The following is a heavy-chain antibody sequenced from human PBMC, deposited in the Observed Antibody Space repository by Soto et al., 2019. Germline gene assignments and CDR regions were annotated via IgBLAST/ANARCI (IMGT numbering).Heavy chain of an antibody. CDR2: SIPMFGTA. D-gene: IGHD5-18*01. V-gene: IGHV1-69*12. CDR3: ASGIQLWLRRINNGYSG. Sequence: QVQLVQSGAEVKKPESSVKVSCKAPGGTFSTYAISWVRQAPGQGLEWMGGSIPMFGTANDAQRFQDRVTITADGSTNTVYMELSSLRSGDTAVYSCASGIQLWLRRINNGYSGWGQGTLVTVSS. J-gene: IGHJ4*02. CDR1: GGTFSTYA.